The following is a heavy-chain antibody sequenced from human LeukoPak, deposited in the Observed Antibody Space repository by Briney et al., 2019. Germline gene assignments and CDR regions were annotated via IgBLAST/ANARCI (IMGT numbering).Heavy chain of an antibody. CDR2: INHSGST. Sequence: SETLSLTCAVYGGSFSGYYWSWIRQPPGKGLEWIGEINHSGSTNYNPSLKSRVTTSVDTSKNQFSLKLSSVTAADTAVYYCARLSIAARNYWGQGTLVTVSS. V-gene: IGHV4-34*01. J-gene: IGHJ4*02. CDR1: GGSFSGYY. CDR3: ARLSIAARNY. D-gene: IGHD6-6*01.